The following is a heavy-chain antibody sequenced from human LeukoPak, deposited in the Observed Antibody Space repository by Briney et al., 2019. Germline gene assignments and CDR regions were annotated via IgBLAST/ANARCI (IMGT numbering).Heavy chain of an antibody. D-gene: IGHD4-17*01. CDR1: GYTFTSYD. Sequence: ASVKVSCKASGYTFTSYDINWVRQATGQGLEWMGWMNPNSGNTGYAQKFQGRVTMTRNTSISTAYMELSSLRSEDTAVYYCARGMTTVTHYYYGMDVWGQGTTATVSS. V-gene: IGHV1-8*01. J-gene: IGHJ6*02. CDR3: ARGMTTVTHYYYGMDV. CDR2: MNPNSGNT.